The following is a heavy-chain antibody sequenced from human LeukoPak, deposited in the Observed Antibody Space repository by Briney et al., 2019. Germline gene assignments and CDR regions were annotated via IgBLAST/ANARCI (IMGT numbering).Heavy chain of an antibody. CDR2: IYPGDSDT. Sequence: GESLKISCNGSGYXFTSYWICWVRQMPGKGLEWMGIIYPGDSDTRYSPSFQGQVTISADKSISTAYLQWSSLKASDTAMYCCASQYCSSTSCHYGTFDSWGQGTLVTVSS. J-gene: IGHJ4*02. D-gene: IGHD2-2*01. CDR1: GYXFTSYW. CDR3: ASQYCSSTSCHYGTFDS. V-gene: IGHV5-51*01.